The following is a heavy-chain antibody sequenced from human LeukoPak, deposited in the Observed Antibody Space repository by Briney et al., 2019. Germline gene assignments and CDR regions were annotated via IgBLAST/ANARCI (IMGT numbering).Heavy chain of an antibody. V-gene: IGHV4-30-4*01. J-gene: IGHJ6*03. CDR3: ARARGDSPRIYYYMDV. Sequence: PSETLSLTCSVSGDSISIGDYRWSWIRQSPGKGLEWIGYIYYIGAAYYNPSLRSRVALSADTSKNQFSLKLNSVTVADSAVYFCARARGDSPRIYYYMDVWGKGTTVTVSS. CDR2: IYYIGAA. CDR1: GDSISIGDYR. D-gene: IGHD3-16*01.